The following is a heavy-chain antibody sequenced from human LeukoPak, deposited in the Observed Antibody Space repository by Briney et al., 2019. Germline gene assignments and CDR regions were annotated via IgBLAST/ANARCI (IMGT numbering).Heavy chain of an antibody. CDR1: GYTFTSYD. CDR2: MSPNSGDT. CDR3: ARGPPNWGYDY. V-gene: IGHV1-8*01. D-gene: IGHD7-27*01. Sequence: PGASVKVSCKASGYTFTSYDFNWVRQATGQRPEWMGWMSPNSGDTGYAQKFQDRVTMTRNTSMSTAYVELSSLRSDDTAVYYCARGPPNWGYDYWGPGTLVTVSS. J-gene: IGHJ4*02.